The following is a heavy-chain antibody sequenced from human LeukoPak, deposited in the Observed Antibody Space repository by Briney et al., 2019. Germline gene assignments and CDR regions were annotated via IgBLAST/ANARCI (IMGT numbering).Heavy chain of an antibody. CDR2: ISYDGSNK. CDR1: GFTFSSYG. V-gene: IGHV3-30*18. D-gene: IGHD2-15*01. Sequence: GGSLRLSCGASGFTFSSYGMHWVRQAPGKGLEWVAVISYDGSNKYYADSVKGRFTISRDNSKNTLYLQMNSLRAEDTAVYYCAKVGPDCSGGSCYSGLDYWGQGTLVTVSS. CDR3: AKVGPDCSGGSCYSGLDY. J-gene: IGHJ4*02.